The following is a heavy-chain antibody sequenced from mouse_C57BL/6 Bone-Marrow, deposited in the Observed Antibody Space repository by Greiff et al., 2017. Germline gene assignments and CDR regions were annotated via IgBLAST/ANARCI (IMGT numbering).Heavy chain of an antibody. CDR1: GYTFTDYN. J-gene: IGHJ2*01. D-gene: IGHD2-5*01. CDR2: INPNNGGT. Sequence: EVQLQQSGPELVKPGASVKIPCKASGYTFTDYNMDWVKQSHGKSLEWIGDINPNNGGTIYNQKFKGKATLTVDKSSSTAYMELRSLTSEDTAVYYCARRRDSNSLPYYFDYWGQGTTLTVSS. CDR3: ARRRDSNSLPYYFDY. V-gene: IGHV1-18*01.